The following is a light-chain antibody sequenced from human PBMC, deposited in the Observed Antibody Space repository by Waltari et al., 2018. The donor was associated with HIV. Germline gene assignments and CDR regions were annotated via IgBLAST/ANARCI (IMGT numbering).Light chain of an antibody. V-gene: IGLV2-14*01. CDR3: SSYTRSSTHVV. J-gene: IGLJ2*01. Sequence: QSALTQPASVSGSPGQSITISCTGTSSDVGGYNYVSWSQQHPGKAPKLMISEVSNRPSGVSNRFSGSKSGNTASLTISGLQAEDEADYYCSSYTRSSTHVVFGGGTKLTVL. CDR1: SSDVGGYNY. CDR2: EVS.